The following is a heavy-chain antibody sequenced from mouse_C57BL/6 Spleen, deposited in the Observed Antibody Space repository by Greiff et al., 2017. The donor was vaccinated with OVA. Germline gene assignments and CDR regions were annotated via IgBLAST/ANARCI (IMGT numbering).Heavy chain of an antibody. CDR1: GYTFTSYW. V-gene: IGHV1-52*01. CDR2: IDPSDSEN. CDR3: ARFINTGVGGFAY. D-gene: IGHD1-1*01. Sequence: VQLQQPGAELVRPGSSVKLSCKASGYTFTSYWMHWVKQRPIQGLEWIGNIDPSDSENHYNQKFKDKATLTVDKSSSTAYMQLSSLTSEDSAVYYCARFINTGVGGFAYWGQGTLVTVSA. J-gene: IGHJ3*01.